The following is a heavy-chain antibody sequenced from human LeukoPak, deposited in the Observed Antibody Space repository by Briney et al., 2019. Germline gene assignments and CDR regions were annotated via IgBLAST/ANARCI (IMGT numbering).Heavy chain of an antibody. CDR2: ITGSGGST. Sequence: PGGSLRLSGVASGLTFSSHAMTWVRQTPGKGLEWVSGITGSGGSTYHAESVKGRFIISRDNSKNTLYLQMNNLRAEDTAVYYCASRPASETYYAVFDYWGQGTLVTVSS. CDR3: ASRPASETYYAVFDY. J-gene: IGHJ4*02. V-gene: IGHV3-23*01. D-gene: IGHD3-3*01. CDR1: GLTFSSHA.